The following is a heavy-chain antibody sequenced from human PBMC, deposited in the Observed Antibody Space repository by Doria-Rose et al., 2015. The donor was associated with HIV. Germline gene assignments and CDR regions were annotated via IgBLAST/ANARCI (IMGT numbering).Heavy chain of an antibody. J-gene: IGHJ4*02. CDR2: IFSDDER. D-gene: IGHD6-13*01. Sequence: QVTLKESGPVLMKPTETLTLTCTVSGVSLSSPGMGVSWIRQPPGKALEWLANIFSDDERPYKTSLKSRLTISRGTSKSQAVLTMTDMDPVDTATYYCARIKSSRWYHKYYFDFWGQGTLVIVSA. CDR1: GVSLSSPGMG. CDR3: ARIKSSRWYHKYYFDF. V-gene: IGHV2-26*01.